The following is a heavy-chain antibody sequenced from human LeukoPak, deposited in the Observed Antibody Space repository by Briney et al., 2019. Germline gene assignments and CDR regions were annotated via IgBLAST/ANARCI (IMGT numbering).Heavy chain of an antibody. CDR2: HYYSDRT. CDR3: ARGLRYYYDSSGYFRKYFDY. Sequence: PSWTLSLTCTVSGGSISSGGYYWSWIRQHPGKGLEWIGSHYYSDRTSYNPSLKSRVTISVDTSKNQFSLKLSSVTAADTAVYYCARGLRYYYDSSGYFRKYFDYWGQGTLVTVSS. D-gene: IGHD3-22*01. J-gene: IGHJ4*02. V-gene: IGHV4-31*03. CDR1: GGSISSGGYY.